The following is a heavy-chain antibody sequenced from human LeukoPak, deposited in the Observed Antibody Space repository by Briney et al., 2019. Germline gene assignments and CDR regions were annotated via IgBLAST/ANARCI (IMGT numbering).Heavy chain of an antibody. CDR3: VTDRSGSYDY. CDR2: IYTSGGT. J-gene: IGHJ4*02. CDR1: GGSISGYY. D-gene: IGHD1-26*01. Sequence: SETLSPTRTVSGGSISGYYGSWIRQPARTGLEWLGRIYTSGGTNYNPSLKSRVTMSIDTSKNQFALKLYSVTAADTAVYYCVTDRSGSYDYWGQGILVTVPS. V-gene: IGHV4-4*07.